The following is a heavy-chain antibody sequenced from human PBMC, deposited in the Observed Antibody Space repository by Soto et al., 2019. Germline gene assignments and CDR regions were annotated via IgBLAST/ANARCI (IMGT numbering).Heavy chain of an antibody. D-gene: IGHD2-2*01. J-gene: IGHJ5*02. V-gene: IGHV4-30-4*01. CDR2: IYYTGKT. CDR1: GDYIHVGGYY. CDR3: GRDLTSNANCIDP. Sequence: SETLSLTCSVSGDYIHVGGYYWTWIRQRPGKGLEWMGYIYYTGKTYYNPSLESRLTMSVDGSKNQFSLRLTSVTAADTAVYFCGRDLTSNANCIDPWGQGTLVTVSS.